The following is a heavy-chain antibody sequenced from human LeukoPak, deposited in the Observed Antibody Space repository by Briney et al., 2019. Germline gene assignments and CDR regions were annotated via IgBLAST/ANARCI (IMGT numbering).Heavy chain of an antibody. CDR2: TYYRSKWYN. CDR1: GDXVSSNSAG. CDR3: ARDLLTGSSGGLDY. Sequence: SQTLSLTCAISGDXVSSNSAGWNWIRQSPSRGLEWLGRTYYRSKWYNDYAVSVNSRITINPDTSKNQFSLQLNSVTPEDTAVYYCARDLLTGSSGGLDYWGQGTLVTVSS. D-gene: IGHD6-19*01. J-gene: IGHJ4*02. V-gene: IGHV6-1*01.